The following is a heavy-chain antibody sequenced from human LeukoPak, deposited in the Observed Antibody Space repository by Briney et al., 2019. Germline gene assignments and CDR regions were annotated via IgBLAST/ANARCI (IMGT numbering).Heavy chain of an antibody. V-gene: IGHV1-3*01. Sequence: ASVKVSCKASGYTFTSYAMHWVRQAPGQRLEWMGWINAGNGNTKYSQKFQGRVTITRDTSASTAYMELRSLRSEDTAVYYCAREDTMVRVGFDYWGQGTLVTVSS. CDR3: AREDTMVRVGFDY. CDR2: INAGNGNT. CDR1: GYTFTSYA. D-gene: IGHD3-10*01. J-gene: IGHJ4*02.